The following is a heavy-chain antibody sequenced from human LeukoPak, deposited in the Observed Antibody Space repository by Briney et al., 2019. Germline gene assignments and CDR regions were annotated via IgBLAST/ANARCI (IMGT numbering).Heavy chain of an antibody. CDR3: ARSRGVRRYFDWLPGPY. J-gene: IGHJ4*02. V-gene: IGHV4-59*08. CDR2: IYYSGST. CDR1: GGSISSYY. Sequence: PSETLSPTCTVSGGSISSYYWSWIRQPPGKGLEWIGYIYYSGSTNYNPSLKSRVTISVDTSKNQFSLKLSSVTAADTAVYYCARSRGVRRYFDWLPGPYWGQGTLVTVSS. D-gene: IGHD3-9*01.